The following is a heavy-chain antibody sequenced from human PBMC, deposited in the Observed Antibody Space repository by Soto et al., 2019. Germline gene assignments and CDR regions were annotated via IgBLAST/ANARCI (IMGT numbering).Heavy chain of an antibody. D-gene: IGHD3-16*01. CDR3: TRGGGSSASYYYYLDV. CDR2: IRSKANSYAT. Sequence: EWVGRIRSKANSYATAYAASVKGRFTISRDDSKNTAFLQMNSLKTEDTAVYYCTRGGGSSASYYYYLDVXXXGTT. J-gene: IGHJ6*03. V-gene: IGHV3-73*01.